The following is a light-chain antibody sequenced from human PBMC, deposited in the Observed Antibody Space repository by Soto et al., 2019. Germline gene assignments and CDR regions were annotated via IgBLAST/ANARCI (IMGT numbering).Light chain of an antibody. CDR2: EVS. Sequence: QSVLTQPASVSGSPGQSITISCTGTSSDVGGYNFVSWYQQHPGKAPKLMIYEVSNRPSGVSNRFSGSKSGNTASLTISGLQAEDEADYYCRSYTTSSTVIFGGGTKVTV. CDR3: RSYTTSSTVI. CDR1: SSDVGGYNF. J-gene: IGLJ2*01. V-gene: IGLV2-14*01.